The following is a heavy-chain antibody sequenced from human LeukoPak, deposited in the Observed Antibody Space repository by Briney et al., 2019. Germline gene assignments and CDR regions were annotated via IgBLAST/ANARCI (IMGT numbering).Heavy chain of an antibody. Sequence: SETLSLTCTVSGYSISSGYYWGWIRQPPGKGLEWIGSGSTYYNPSLKSRVTISVDTSKNQFSLKLSSVTAADTAVYYCARHWGDSSGYYYGDYFDYWGQGTLVTVSS. J-gene: IGHJ4*02. CDR1: GYSISSGYY. CDR3: ARHWGDSSGYYYGDYFDY. CDR2: SGST. D-gene: IGHD3-22*01. V-gene: IGHV4-38-2*02.